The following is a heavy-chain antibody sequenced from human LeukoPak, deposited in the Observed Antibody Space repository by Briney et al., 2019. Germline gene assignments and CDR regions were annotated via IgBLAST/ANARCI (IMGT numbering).Heavy chain of an antibody. J-gene: IGHJ4*02. CDR2: ITGSGGFT. CDR3: AKGRDGYNYWGFDY. Sequence: GGSLRLSCAASGFTFSSYAMSWVRQAPGKGLEWVSTITGSGGFTYYADSVKGRFTISRDNSKNTLYLQMNSLRAEDTAVYYCAKGRDGYNYWGFDYWGQGTLVTVSS. CDR1: GFTFSSYA. V-gene: IGHV3-23*01. D-gene: IGHD5-24*01.